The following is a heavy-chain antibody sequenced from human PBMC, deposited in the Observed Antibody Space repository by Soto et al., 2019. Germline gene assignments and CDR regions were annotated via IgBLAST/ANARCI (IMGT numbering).Heavy chain of an antibody. Sequence: PSETLSLTCSVSGGSVTNYYWSWIRQPPGKGLEWTGYIYYTGSTNYNPSLKSRVTISVDTSKNHFSLNLSSVTAADTAVYYCARSIVVVTALDYWGQGTLVTVSS. CDR3: ARSIVVVTALDY. D-gene: IGHD2-21*02. CDR2: IYYTGST. CDR1: GGSVTNYY. J-gene: IGHJ4*02. V-gene: IGHV4-59*02.